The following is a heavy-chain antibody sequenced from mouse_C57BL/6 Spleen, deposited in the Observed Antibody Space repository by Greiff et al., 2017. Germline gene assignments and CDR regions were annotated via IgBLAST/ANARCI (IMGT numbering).Heavy chain of an antibody. J-gene: IGHJ4*01. D-gene: IGHD1-1*01. CDR1: GYTFTDYN. Sequence: VQLKQSGPELVKPGASVKIPCKASGYTFTDYNMDWVKQSHGKSLEWIGDINPNNGGTIYNQKFKGKATLTVDKSSSTAYMELRSLTSEDTAVYYCARYGSSLYAMDYWGQGTSVTVSS. V-gene: IGHV1-18*01. CDR2: INPNNGGT. CDR3: ARYGSSLYAMDY.